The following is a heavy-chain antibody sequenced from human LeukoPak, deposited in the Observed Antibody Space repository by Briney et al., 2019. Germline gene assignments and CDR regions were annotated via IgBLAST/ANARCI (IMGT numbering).Heavy chain of an antibody. V-gene: IGHV1-69*01. Sequence: SVKVSCKASGGTFSSYAISWVRQAPGQGLEWMGGIIPIFGTANYAQKFQGRVTITADESTSTAYMELSSLRSEDTAVYYCARVPPPPGTASDYYYYMDVWGKGTTVTGSS. CDR2: IIPIFGTA. D-gene: IGHD1-7*01. CDR3: ARVPPPPGTASDYYYYMDV. CDR1: GGTFSSYA. J-gene: IGHJ6*03.